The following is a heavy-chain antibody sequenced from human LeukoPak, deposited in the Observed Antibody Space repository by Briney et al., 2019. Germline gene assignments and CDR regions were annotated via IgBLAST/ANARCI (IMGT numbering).Heavy chain of an antibody. CDR1: GYSFTTYW. CDR3: ARPYSSGYLNFGY. CDR2: IYPGDSDT. D-gene: IGHD3-22*01. Sequence: GESLKISCRGSGYSFTTYWIGWVRPMPGKGLEWMGIIYPGDSDTRYSPSFQGQVTISADKSISTAYLQWSSLKASDTAMYYCARPYSSGYLNFGYWGQGTLVTVSS. J-gene: IGHJ4*02. V-gene: IGHV5-51*01.